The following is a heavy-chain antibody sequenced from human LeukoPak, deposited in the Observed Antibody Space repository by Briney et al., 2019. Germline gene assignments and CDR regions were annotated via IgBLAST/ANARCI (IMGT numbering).Heavy chain of an antibody. CDR2: ISSSSSYI. J-gene: IGHJ4*02. Sequence: GGSLRLSCAASGFTFSSYSMNWVRQAPGKGLEWVSSISSSSSYIYYADSVKGRFTISRDNAKNSLYLQMNSLRAEDTAVYYCAKAGGYSYGETYYFDYWGQGTLVTVSS. CDR1: GFTFSSYS. V-gene: IGHV3-21*01. D-gene: IGHD5-18*01. CDR3: AKAGGYSYGETYYFDY.